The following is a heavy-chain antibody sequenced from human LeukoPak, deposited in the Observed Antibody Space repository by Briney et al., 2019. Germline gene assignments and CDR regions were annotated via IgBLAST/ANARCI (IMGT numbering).Heavy chain of an antibody. J-gene: IGHJ3*02. D-gene: IGHD2-15*01. Sequence: SSETLSLTCTVSGGFITNFYGGWIRQSPGKGLELIGYIYYSGTTNYSPSLKSRVSISVDTSKKQFSLKLSSVTAADTAVYYCARSPGGGLDIWGQGTMVTVSS. CDR2: IYYSGTT. CDR3: ARSPGGGLDI. V-gene: IGHV4-59*01. CDR1: GGFITNFY.